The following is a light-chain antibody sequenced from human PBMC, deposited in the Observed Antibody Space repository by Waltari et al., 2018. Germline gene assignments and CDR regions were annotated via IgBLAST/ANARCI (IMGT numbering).Light chain of an antibody. J-gene: IGKJ1*01. CDR2: WAS. V-gene: IGKV4-1*01. CDR1: QSVLYSSNNKNY. CDR3: QQYYSTPRT. Sequence: DIVMTQSPASLAVSLGERATINCKSSQSVLYSSNNKNYLAWYQQKPGQPPKLLIFWASTRKSGVPDRFSGSGAGTDFTLTISSLQAEDVAVYYCQQYYSTPRTFGQGTKVEIK.